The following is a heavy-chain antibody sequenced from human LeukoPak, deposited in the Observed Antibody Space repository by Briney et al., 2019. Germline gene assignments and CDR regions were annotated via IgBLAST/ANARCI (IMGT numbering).Heavy chain of an antibody. Sequence: GGSLEISCKTSGSIFTSYWIGGVRQLPGKGLEGMGIIYPGDSDTRYSPSFQGQVTISADKSITTAYLQWSSLKASDTAMYYCAKVYGSGMFDYWGQGTLVTVSS. CDR3: AKVYGSGMFDY. CDR1: GSIFTSYW. J-gene: IGHJ4*02. D-gene: IGHD3-10*01. CDR2: IYPGDSDT. V-gene: IGHV5-51*01.